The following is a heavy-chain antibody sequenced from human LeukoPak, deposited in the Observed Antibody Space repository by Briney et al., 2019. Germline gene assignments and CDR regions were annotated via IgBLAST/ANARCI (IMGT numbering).Heavy chain of an antibody. V-gene: IGHV3-23*01. CDR2: IIDSGIST. CDR1: GFTFNSYA. D-gene: IGHD1-26*01. J-gene: IGHJ4*02. Sequence: GGSLRLSCAASGFTFNSYAMTWVRQAPEKGLEWVSSIIDSGISTYYGDSVKGRFTISRDNSKNTLYLQMNGLRAEDTAVYYCAKGSRGSYDYWGQGTLVTVSS. CDR3: AKGSRGSYDY.